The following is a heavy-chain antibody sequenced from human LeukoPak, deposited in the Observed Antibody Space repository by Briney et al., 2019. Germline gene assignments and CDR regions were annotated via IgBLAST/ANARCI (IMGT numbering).Heavy chain of an antibody. CDR1: GGTFSSYA. CDR2: IIPILGIA. CDR3: ARVGLHDVWSGYSFDY. D-gene: IGHD3-3*01. J-gene: IGHJ4*02. Sequence: SVKVSCKASGGTFSSYAISWERQAPGQGLEWMGWIIPILGIANYAQKFQGRVTITADKSTSTAYMELSRLRSEDTAVYYWARVGLHDVWSGYSFDYWGQGTLVTVSS. V-gene: IGHV1-69*10.